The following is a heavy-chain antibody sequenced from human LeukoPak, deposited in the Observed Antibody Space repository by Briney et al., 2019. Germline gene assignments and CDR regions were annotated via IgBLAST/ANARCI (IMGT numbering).Heavy chain of an antibody. J-gene: IGHJ5*02. D-gene: IGHD1-26*01. Sequence: SETLSLTCTVSGGSISSSSYYWGWIRQPPGKGLEWIGSIYYSGSTYYNPSLKSRVTISVDTSKNQFSLKLSSVTAADTAVYYRARAKWELLKYNWFDPWGQGTLVTVSS. CDR3: ARAKWELLKYNWFDP. V-gene: IGHV4-39*07. CDR2: IYYSGST. CDR1: GGSISSSSYY.